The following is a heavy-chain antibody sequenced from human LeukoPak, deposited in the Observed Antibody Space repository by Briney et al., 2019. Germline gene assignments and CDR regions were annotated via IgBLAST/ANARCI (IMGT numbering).Heavy chain of an antibody. CDR2: IKDDGSVK. V-gene: IGHV3-7*03. CDR3: AREVVATASAFDC. CDR1: GFSFSSFW. Sequence: PGGSLRLSCTASGFSFSSFWMSWVRQAPGKGLEWVANIKDDGSVKNHVDSLKGRFSISRDNARNSLYLQISSLRAEDTAVHYCAREVVATASAFDCWGQGTLVTVSS. J-gene: IGHJ4*02. D-gene: IGHD2-21*01.